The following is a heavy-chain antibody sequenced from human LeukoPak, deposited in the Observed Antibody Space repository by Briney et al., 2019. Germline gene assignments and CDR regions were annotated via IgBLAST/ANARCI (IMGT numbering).Heavy chain of an antibody. D-gene: IGHD3-22*01. Sequence: GGSLRLSCAASGLTFDDYGMSWVRQAPGKGLGWVSGINWNGGSTGYADSVKGRFTISRDNAKNSLYLQMNSLRAEDTAVYYCARDYYDSSGYPFDYWGQGTLVTVSS. CDR1: GLTFDDYG. J-gene: IGHJ4*02. CDR2: INWNGGST. V-gene: IGHV3-20*04. CDR3: ARDYYDSSGYPFDY.